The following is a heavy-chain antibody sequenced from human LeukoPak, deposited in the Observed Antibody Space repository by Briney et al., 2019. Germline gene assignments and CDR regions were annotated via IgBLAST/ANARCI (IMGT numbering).Heavy chain of an antibody. J-gene: IGHJ4*02. CDR1: GYTFTSYV. V-gene: IGHV1-2*02. D-gene: IGHD3-22*01. CDR3: ARDRSDRSGLEVPDY. CDR2: INPNSGGT. Sequence: GASVKVSCKASGYTFTSYVMSWVRQAPGQGLEWMGWINPNSGGTNYAQKFQGRVTMTRDTSISPAYMELSRLRSDDTAVYYCARDRSDRSGLEVPDYWGQGPRVLVSS.